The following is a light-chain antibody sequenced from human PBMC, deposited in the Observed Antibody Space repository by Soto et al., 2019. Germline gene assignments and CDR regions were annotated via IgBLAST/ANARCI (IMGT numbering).Light chain of an antibody. CDR1: QIFGPNY. CDR2: ATS. J-gene: IGKJ1*01. V-gene: IGKV3-20*01. Sequence: EIVLTQSPGTLSLSPGERAPLSCRASQIFGPNYLAWYLQKPGQAPRLLIYATSSRATGIPDRFSGSGSGTDFTLSISRLEPEDFAVYYCQQYATTPWTFGQGTKVEIK. CDR3: QQYATTPWT.